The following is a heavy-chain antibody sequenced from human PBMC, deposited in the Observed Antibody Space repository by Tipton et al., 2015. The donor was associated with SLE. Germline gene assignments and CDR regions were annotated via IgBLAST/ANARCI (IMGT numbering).Heavy chain of an antibody. Sequence: TLSLTCTVSGYSISSGYYWGWIRQPPGKGLEWIGSIYHSGSTNYNPSLKSRVTISVDTSKNQFSLKLSSVTAADTAVYYCARGKRGVYGGKGYNWFDPWGQGTLVTVSS. V-gene: IGHV4-38-2*02. J-gene: IGHJ5*02. CDR1: GYSISSGYY. D-gene: IGHD4-23*01. CDR2: IYHSGST. CDR3: ARGKRGVYGGKGYNWFDP.